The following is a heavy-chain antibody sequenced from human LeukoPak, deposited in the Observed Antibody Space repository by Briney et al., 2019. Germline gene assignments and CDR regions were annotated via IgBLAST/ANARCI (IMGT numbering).Heavy chain of an antibody. J-gene: IGHJ4*02. D-gene: IGHD3-16*01. CDR1: GGTFSSYA. V-gene: IGHV1-69*13. CDR2: IIPIFGTA. Sequence: SVKVSCKASGGTFSSYAISWVRQAPGQGLEWMGGIIPIFGTANYAQKFQGRVTITADESTSTAYMELSSLRSEDTAVYYCARASGLGDYGSYYFDYWGQGTLVTVSS. CDR3: ARASGLGDYGSYYFDY.